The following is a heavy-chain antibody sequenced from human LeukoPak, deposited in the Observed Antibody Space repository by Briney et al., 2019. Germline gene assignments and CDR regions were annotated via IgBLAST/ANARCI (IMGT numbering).Heavy chain of an antibody. CDR2: INHSGST. CDR3: ARYCSGGSCYGMDV. V-gene: IGHV4-34*01. J-gene: IGHJ6*04. CDR1: GGSFSGYY. Sequence: SETLSLTCAVYGGSFSGYYWSWIRQPPGKGLEWIGEINHSGSTNYNPSLKSRVTISVETSKNQFSLKLSSVTAADTAVYYCARYCSGGSCYGMDVWGKGTTVTVSS. D-gene: IGHD2-15*01.